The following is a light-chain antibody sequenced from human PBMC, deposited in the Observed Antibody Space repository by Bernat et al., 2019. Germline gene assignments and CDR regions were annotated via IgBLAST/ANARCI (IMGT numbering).Light chain of an antibody. V-gene: IGKV1-39*01. CDR1: QIISKY. J-gene: IGKJ1*01. CDR3: QQTYSIPRT. Sequence: DIQMTQSPSSLSASVGDRVTLTCRASQIISKYVNWYQQKPGKAPKLLIYAASTLQSAVPSRFSGSGSGTDFTLTITSLQPEDFAAYFCQQTYSIPRTFGQGTNLEMK. CDR2: AAS.